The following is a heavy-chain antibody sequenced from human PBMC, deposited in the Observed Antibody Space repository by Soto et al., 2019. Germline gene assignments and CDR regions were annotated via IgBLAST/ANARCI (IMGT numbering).Heavy chain of an antibody. J-gene: IGHJ5*02. V-gene: IGHV4-31*03. Sequence: SETLSLTCTVSGGSISSGGYYWSWIRQHPGKGLEWIGYIYYSGSTYYNPSLKSRVTISVDTSKNQFSPKLSSVTAADTAVYYCARGVEIGQWLPFNWFDPWGQGTLVTVS. CDR2: IYYSGST. D-gene: IGHD6-19*01. CDR1: GGSISSGGYY. CDR3: ARGVEIGQWLPFNWFDP.